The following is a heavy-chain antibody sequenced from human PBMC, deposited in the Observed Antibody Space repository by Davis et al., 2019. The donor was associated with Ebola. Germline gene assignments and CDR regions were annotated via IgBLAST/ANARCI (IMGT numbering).Heavy chain of an antibody. CDR3: ARGPYYYDTSNFAWDS. J-gene: IGHJ4*02. D-gene: IGHD3-22*01. CDR2: VFDTENT. CDR1: RYSVGSAYY. Sequence: MPSETLSLACEVSRYSVGSAYYRGWIRQSPGKELEWIASVFDTENTYYNPSLKSRVTISVETSKNQFSLKMSSVTAADTAVYYCARGPYYYDTSNFAWDSWGQGALVTVSS. V-gene: IGHV4-38-2*01.